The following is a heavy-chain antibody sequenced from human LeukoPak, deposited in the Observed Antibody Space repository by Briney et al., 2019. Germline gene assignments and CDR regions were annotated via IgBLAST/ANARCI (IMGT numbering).Heavy chain of an antibody. D-gene: IGHD6-19*01. J-gene: IGHJ4*02. CDR3: AKAHSSGWYYFDY. CDR1: GFTFSSYG. Sequence: GRSLRLSCAASGFTFSSYGMHWVRQAPGEGLEWVAVISYDGSNKYYADSVKGRFTISRDNPKNTLYLQMSSLRAEDTAVYYCAKAHSSGWYYFDYWGQGTLVTVSS. V-gene: IGHV3-30*18. CDR2: ISYDGSNK.